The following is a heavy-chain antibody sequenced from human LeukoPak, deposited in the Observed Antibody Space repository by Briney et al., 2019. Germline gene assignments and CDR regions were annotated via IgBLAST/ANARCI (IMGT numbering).Heavy chain of an antibody. CDR2: ISGSGGST. V-gene: IGHV3-23*01. Sequence: GGSLRLSCAASGFTFGSYAMSWVRQAPGKGLEWVSAISGSGGSTYYADSVKGRFTISRDNSKNTLYLQMNSLRAEDTAVYYCLSSSTTYYYGSGSYPRLDYWGQGTLVTVSS. CDR1: GFTFGSYA. CDR3: LSSSTTYYYGSGSYPRLDY. J-gene: IGHJ4*02. D-gene: IGHD3-10*01.